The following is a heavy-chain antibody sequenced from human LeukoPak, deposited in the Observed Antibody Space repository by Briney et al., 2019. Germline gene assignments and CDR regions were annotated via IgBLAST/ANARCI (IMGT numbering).Heavy chain of an antibody. D-gene: IGHD3-22*01. V-gene: IGHV4-61*02. J-gene: IGHJ3*02. CDR3: ARRPHYYDSSLDAFDI. Sequence: SETLSLTRTVSGGSISRGSYYWNWIRQPARKGLEWMGRIYNSGSTNYNPSLKSRVTISVDTSKNQFSLKLSSVTAADTAVYYCARRPHYYDSSLDAFDIWGQGTMVTVSS. CDR2: IYNSGST. CDR1: GGSISRGSYY.